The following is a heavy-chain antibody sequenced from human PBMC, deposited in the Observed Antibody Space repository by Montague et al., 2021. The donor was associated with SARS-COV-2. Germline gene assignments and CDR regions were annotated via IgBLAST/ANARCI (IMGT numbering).Heavy chain of an antibody. CDR1: GGSISSYY. J-gene: IGHJ5*02. V-gene: IGHV4-59*08. CDR3: ARHHTCGGVGP. CDR2: IYYSGST. Sequence: SETLSLTCTVSGGSISSYYWSWIRQPPGKGLEWIGYIYYSGSTNYNPSLKSRVTISVDTSKNQFSLKLSSVTAADTAVYYCARHHTCGGVGPWGQGTLVTVSS. D-gene: IGHD2-21*01.